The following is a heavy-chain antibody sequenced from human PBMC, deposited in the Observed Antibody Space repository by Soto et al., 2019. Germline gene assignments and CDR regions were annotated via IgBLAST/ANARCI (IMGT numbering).Heavy chain of an antibody. D-gene: IGHD3-22*01. J-gene: IGHJ4*02. Sequence: SVKVSCKASGVPLSSYIINWVRQAPGQGFEWMGGIIPLFGSANHAQKLQGRVIITADVSTNTVYMEMSSLRFEDTAIYYCIYHYDSSGFYYVDSWGQGTQVTVSS. CDR3: IYHYDSSGFYYVDS. V-gene: IGHV1-69*13. CDR1: GVPLSSYI. CDR2: IIPLFGSA.